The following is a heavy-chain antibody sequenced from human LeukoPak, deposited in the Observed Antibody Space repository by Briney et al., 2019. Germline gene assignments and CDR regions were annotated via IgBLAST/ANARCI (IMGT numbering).Heavy chain of an antibody. CDR1: EGTCSSYA. Sequence: SVKVSCKASEGTCSSYAISWVRQAPGQGLEWMGGIIPIFGTANYAQKFQGRVTITADKSTSTAYMELSSLRSEDTAVYYCARGATVPSRRYFDYWGQGTLVTVSS. CDR2: IIPIFGTA. CDR3: ARGATVPSRRYFDY. J-gene: IGHJ4*02. D-gene: IGHD4-17*01. V-gene: IGHV1-69*06.